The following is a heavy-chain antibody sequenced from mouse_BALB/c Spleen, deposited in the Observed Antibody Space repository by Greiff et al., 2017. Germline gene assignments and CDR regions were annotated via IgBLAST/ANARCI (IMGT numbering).Heavy chain of an antibody. CDR3: ARGLGYFDY. D-gene: IGHD4-1*01. CDR2: ISSGGSYT. Sequence: EVQVVESGGGLVKPGGSLKLSCAASGFTFSSYAMSWVRQSPEKRLEWVAEISSGGSYTYYPDTVTGRFTISRDNAKNNLYLQMSSLKSEDTAMYYCARGLGYFDYWGQGTTLTVSS. CDR1: GFTFSSYA. J-gene: IGHJ2*01. V-gene: IGHV5-9-4*01.